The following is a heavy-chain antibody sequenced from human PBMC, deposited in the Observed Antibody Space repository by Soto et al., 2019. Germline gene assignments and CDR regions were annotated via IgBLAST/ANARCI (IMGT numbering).Heavy chain of an antibody. V-gene: IGHV3-64*01. CDR2: ISSNGGST. D-gene: IGHD1-26*01. J-gene: IGHJ4*02. CDR3: ARDTKSGSYSLDY. CDR1: GFTFNRYA. Sequence: ELQLVESGGGSVQPGGSLRLSCAASGFTFNRYAMHWVRQAPGKGLEYVSAISSNGGSTYYANSVKGRFTISRDNSKNTLYLQMGSLRAEDMAVYYCARDTKSGSYSLDYWGQGTLVTVSS.